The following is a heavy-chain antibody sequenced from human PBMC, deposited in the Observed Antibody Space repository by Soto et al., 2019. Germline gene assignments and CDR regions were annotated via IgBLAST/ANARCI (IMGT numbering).Heavy chain of an antibody. CDR2: IYYSGST. J-gene: IGHJ5*02. Sequence: ASETLSLTCTVSGGSVSSGSYYWSWIRQPPGKGLEWIGYIYYSGSTNYNPSLKSRVTISVDTSKNQFSLKLSSVTAADTAVYYCARDCSSTSCSNWFDPWGQGTLVTVSS. CDR3: ARDCSSTSCSNWFDP. D-gene: IGHD2-2*01. CDR1: GGSVSSGSYY. V-gene: IGHV4-61*01.